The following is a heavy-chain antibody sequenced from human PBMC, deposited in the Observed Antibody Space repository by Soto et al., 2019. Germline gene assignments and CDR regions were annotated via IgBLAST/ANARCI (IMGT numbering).Heavy chain of an antibody. D-gene: IGHD3-9*01. V-gene: IGHV1-18*01. J-gene: IGHJ5*02. CDR2: ISAYNGNT. CDR3: ARYYDILTGYFARSNWFDP. Sequence: GASVKVSCKASGYTFTSYGISWVRQAPGQGLEWMGWISAYNGNTNYAQKLQGRVTMTTDTSTSTAYMELRSLRSDDTAVYYCARYYDILTGYFARSNWFDPWGQGTLVTVSS. CDR1: GYTFTSYG.